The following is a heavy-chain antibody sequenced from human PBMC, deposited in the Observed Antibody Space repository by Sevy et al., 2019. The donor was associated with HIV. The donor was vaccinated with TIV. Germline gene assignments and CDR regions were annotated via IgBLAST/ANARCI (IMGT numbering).Heavy chain of an antibody. CDR1: GFTFSNYD. V-gene: IGHV3-30*04. CDR3: ARLVSCGGDCYYLDS. J-gene: IGHJ4*02. Sequence: GGSLRLSCAASGFTFSNYDMHWVRQAPGKGLDWVAVISHDERYKNYAGSVKVRFTISRDNFKHTLLLQMDSLRPEETAVYFCARLVSCGGDCYYLDSWGQGALVTVSS. D-gene: IGHD2-21*02. CDR2: ISHDERYK.